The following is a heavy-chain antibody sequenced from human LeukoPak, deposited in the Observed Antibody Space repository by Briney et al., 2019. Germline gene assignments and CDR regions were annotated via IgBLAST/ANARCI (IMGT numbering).Heavy chain of an antibody. J-gene: IGHJ6*02. V-gene: IGHV1-2*02. CDR1: GYTFSGNY. Sequence: ASVKVSCKASGYTFSGNYIHWVRQRPRQGLEWMGWINPSTGGTNYAQKFQGRVTMTRDTSISTSYMELSRLTSDDTAVYFCARDRAYYYYGMDVWGQGTTVTVSS. CDR2: INPSTGGT. CDR3: ARDRAYYYYGMDV.